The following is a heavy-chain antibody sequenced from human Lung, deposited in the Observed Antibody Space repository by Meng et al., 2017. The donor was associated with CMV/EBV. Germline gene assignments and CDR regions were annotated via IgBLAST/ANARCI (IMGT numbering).Heavy chain of an antibody. D-gene: IGHD7-27*01. V-gene: IGHV4-34*01. CDR1: GGSFGSFY. CDR2: INHSGSA. J-gene: IGHJ6*02. Sequence: SQTXSLTXAVSGGSFGSFYWSWIRPPPGKGLEWIGAINHSGSANYSPSLKRRVTISADTSKNQFSLRLTSVTAADTAAYYCASSLSGDLGEAYYYYALDIXGQGXTVTVSS. CDR3: ASSLSGDLGEAYYYYALDI.